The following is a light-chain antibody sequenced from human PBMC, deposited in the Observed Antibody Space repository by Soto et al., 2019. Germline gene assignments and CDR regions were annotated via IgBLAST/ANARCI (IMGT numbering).Light chain of an antibody. J-gene: IGKJ4*01. CDR2: GVS. Sequence: EIVMTQSPATLSVSPGERATLSCRASQSVSSNLAWYQQKPGQAPRLLIHGVSTRATGIPARFSGSGSGTEFTLTISSLQSEDFAVYYCQQYNNWPITFGGGTKVEIK. CDR1: QSVSSN. V-gene: IGKV3-15*01. CDR3: QQYNNWPIT.